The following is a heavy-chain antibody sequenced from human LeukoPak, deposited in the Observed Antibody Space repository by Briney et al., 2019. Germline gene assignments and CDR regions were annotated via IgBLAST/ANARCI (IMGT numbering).Heavy chain of an antibody. CDR1: GFTFSSYG. Sequence: GRSLRLSCAASGFTFSSYGMHWVRQAPGKGLEWVAVISYDGSDTYYVDSVKGRITTSRDNSKNTLYLQMNSLRAEDTAVYYCAKDFIVQSYYGSGSYMYYGMDVWGPGTTVTVSS. CDR2: ISYDGSDT. V-gene: IGHV3-30*18. J-gene: IGHJ6*02. CDR3: AKDFIVQSYYGSGSYMYYGMDV. D-gene: IGHD3-10*01.